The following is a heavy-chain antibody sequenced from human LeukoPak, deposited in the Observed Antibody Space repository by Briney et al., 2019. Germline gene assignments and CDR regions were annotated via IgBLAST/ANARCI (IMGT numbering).Heavy chain of an antibody. CDR3: TRARDGYNYSRQFDY. D-gene: IGHD5-24*01. J-gene: IGHJ4*02. Sequence: GGSLRLSCAASGFTFSWMHWVRQAPGKGLVWVSRINSDGSSTSYADSVKGRFTISRDNARNTLFLQMNSLRAEDTAVYYCTRARDGYNYSRQFDYWGQGTLVTVSS. V-gene: IGHV3-74*01. CDR2: INSDGSST. CDR1: GFTFSW.